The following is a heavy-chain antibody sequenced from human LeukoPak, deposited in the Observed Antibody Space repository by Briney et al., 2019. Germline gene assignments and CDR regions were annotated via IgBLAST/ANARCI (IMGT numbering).Heavy chain of an antibody. J-gene: IGHJ4*02. CDR3: ARYCSSTRCYSDY. CDR1: GYTFTGYY. CDR2: INPISGGT. Sequence: ASVKVSCKASGYTFTGYYMHWVRQAPGQGLEYMGRINPISGGTVYAQKFQGRVTMTRDTSITTAYMELTRLTSDDTAVYYCARYCSSTRCYSDYWGQGTLVTVSS. V-gene: IGHV1-2*06. D-gene: IGHD2-2*01.